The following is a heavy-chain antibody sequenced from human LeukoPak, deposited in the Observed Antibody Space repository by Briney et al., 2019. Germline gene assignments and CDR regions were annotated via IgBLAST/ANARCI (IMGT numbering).Heavy chain of an antibody. J-gene: IGHJ4*02. Sequence: SVKVSCKASGGTFSSYAISWVRQAPGQGLEWMGRIIPIFGTANYAQKFQGRVTITADESTSTAYMELSSLRSEDTAVYYCAREKAYYYDGSGYYHPWGQGTLVTVSS. V-gene: IGHV1-69*13. CDR3: AREKAYYYDGSGYYHP. CDR1: GGTFSSYA. CDR2: IIPIFGTA. D-gene: IGHD3-22*01.